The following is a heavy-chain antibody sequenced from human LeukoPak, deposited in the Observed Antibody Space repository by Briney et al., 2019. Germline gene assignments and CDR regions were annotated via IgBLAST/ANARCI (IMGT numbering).Heavy chain of an antibody. CDR2: INSDGSST. CDR3: ARDSGDGYNGELLH. V-gene: IGHV3-74*01. Sequence: GGSLRLSCAASGFTFSSYEMNWVRQAPGKGLVWVSRINSDGSSTSYADSVKGRFAISRDNAKNTLYLQMNSLRAEDTAVYYCARDSGDGYNGELLHWGQGTLVTVSS. CDR1: GFTFSSYE. D-gene: IGHD5-24*01. J-gene: IGHJ4*02.